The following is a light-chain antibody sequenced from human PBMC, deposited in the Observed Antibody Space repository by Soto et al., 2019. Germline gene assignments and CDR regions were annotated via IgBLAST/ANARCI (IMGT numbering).Light chain of an antibody. Sequence: VLTQSPVTLSLSPGETATLFCKASQSVGINLGWFQQKPGQAPRVLIYDATNRAGGVPDRFSGSGSGTDFTLTISSLEAEDSAVYYCQQRDIWPPLTFGGGTKLEIK. CDR3: QQRDIWPPLT. CDR2: DAT. V-gene: IGKV3-11*01. CDR1: QSVGIN. J-gene: IGKJ4*01.